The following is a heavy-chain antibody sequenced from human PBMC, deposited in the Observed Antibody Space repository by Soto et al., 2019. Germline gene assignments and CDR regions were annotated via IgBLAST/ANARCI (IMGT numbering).Heavy chain of an antibody. CDR1: GFSLTTSGVG. CDR2: IYWDDDK. Sequence: QITLNESGPTQVKPRQTLTLTCTFSGFSLTTSGVGVGWIRQSPGKAPEWLALIYWDDDKRYSPSLKSRLTIHTDNTKNQVVRTMADLDPADTATYYCAHRVLRTVFGLVTTTAIYFDFWGQGTPVAVSS. V-gene: IGHV2-5*02. J-gene: IGHJ4*02. D-gene: IGHD3-3*01. CDR3: AHRVLRTVFGLVTTTAIYFDF.